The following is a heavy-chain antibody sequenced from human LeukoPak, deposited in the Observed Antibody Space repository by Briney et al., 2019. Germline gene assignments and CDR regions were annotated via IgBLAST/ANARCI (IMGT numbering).Heavy chain of an antibody. V-gene: IGHV1-2*02. CDR2: TNPKSGST. Sequence: ASVKVSCKASGYTFTGYYMHWVRQAPGQGLEWMGWTNPKSGSTNYAQQYQGGVTMTRDTSIRTAYMELSSLRPDDTAVYFCARHGQGSGKTYDYWGQGTLVTVSS. J-gene: IGHJ4*02. CDR3: ARHGQGSGKTYDY. CDR1: GYTFTGYY. D-gene: IGHD1-1*01.